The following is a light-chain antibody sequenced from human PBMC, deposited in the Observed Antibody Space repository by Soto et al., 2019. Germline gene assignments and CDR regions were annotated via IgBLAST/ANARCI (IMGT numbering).Light chain of an antibody. CDR2: SNN. CDR1: SSNIGSNY. Sequence: QSVLTQTPSASGTPGQRVTISCSGSSSNIGSNYVYWYQQLPGTAPKLLIYSNNQRPSGVPDRFSGSKSGTSASLAISGLRSEDEADYYCAGWDGSLGGFFVFGTGTKVTVL. V-gene: IGLV1-47*02. CDR3: AGWDGSLGGFFV. J-gene: IGLJ1*01.